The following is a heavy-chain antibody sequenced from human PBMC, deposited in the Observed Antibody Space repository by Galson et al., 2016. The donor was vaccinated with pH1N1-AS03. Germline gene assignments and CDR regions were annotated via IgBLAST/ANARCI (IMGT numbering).Heavy chain of an antibody. J-gene: IGHJ4*02. CDR2: ITWSSGSI. CDR3: ARRSRDDGSGYYTDYDYFDL. V-gene: IGHV3-9*01. Sequence: SLRLSCAASGFTFDDFAMHWVRQAPGKGLEWVSGITWSSGSISYADSVKGRFTISRDNSKNSLYLQMNSLRLEDTAVYFCARRSRDDGSGYYTDYDYFDLWGQGTLVTVSS. D-gene: IGHD3-22*01. CDR1: GFTFDDFA.